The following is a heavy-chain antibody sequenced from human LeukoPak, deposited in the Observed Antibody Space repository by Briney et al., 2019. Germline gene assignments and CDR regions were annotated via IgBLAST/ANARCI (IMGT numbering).Heavy chain of an antibody. D-gene: IGHD2-2*01. Sequence: GGSLRLSCTASGFTFGDYAMSWVRQAPGKGLEWVGFIRSKVYGGTTEYAASVKGRFTISRDDSKSIAYLQMNSLKTEDTAVYYCTRGSRYCDSTSCPYYYMDVWGEGTTVTVSS. CDR2: IRSKVYGGTT. V-gene: IGHV3-49*04. CDR1: GFTFGDYA. CDR3: TRGSRYCDSTSCPYYYMDV. J-gene: IGHJ6*03.